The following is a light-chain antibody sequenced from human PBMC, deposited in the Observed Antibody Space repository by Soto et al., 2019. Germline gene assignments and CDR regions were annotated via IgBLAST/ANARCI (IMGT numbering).Light chain of an antibody. CDR1: QNIFTY. J-gene: IGKJ2*01. V-gene: IGKV1-39*01. Sequence: DIHVTHSPSSLSASVGDRVTITCRASQNIFTYLNWYQQRPGQAPNLLIYATSNLQSGVPSRFSGSGSGTDFTLTISSLQPEDFATYFCQHSYSSPTFGQGTKVDIK. CDR3: QHSYSSPT. CDR2: ATS.